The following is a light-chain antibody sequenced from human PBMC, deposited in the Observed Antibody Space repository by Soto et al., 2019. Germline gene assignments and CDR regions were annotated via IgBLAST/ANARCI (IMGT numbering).Light chain of an antibody. J-gene: IGKJ4*01. Sequence: DIVMTQSPATLSVSPGERATLSCRASQSVVSNLAWYQQKPGQPPRLVIYGASTSDTGIPARFNATGSVTEFTLTISSLQSEDCAVYYCQEYNHWPPLTVSGGTKVEIK. CDR3: QEYNHWPPLT. CDR1: QSVVSN. CDR2: GAS. V-gene: IGKV3-15*01.